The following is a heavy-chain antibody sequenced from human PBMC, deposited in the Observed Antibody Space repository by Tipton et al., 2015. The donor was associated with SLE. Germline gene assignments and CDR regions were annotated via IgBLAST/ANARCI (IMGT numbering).Heavy chain of an antibody. CDR1: GFTFSSYG. V-gene: IGHV3-30*02. CDR3: AKLKWELMNYYYYYRDV. D-gene: IGHD1-26*01. Sequence: GSLRLSCAASGFTFSSYGMHWVRQAPGKGLEWVAFIRYDGSNKYYADSVKGRFTISRDNSKNTLYLQMNSLRAEDTAVYYCAKLKWELMNYYYYYRDVWGKGATVTVSS. CDR2: IRYDGSNK. J-gene: IGHJ6*03.